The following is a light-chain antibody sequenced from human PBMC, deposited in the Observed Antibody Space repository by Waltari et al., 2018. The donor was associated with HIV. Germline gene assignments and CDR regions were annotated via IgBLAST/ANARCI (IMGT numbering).Light chain of an antibody. Sequence: QSVLTQPPSGQRVTISCTGNSSNIGAGYDVHWYQQLPGTAPNLLIYGNSNRPSGVPDRFSGSKSGTSASLAITGLQAEDEADYYCQSYDSSLSGSVFGTGTKVTVL. CDR3: QSYDSSLSGSV. CDR1: SSNIGAGYD. J-gene: IGLJ1*01. V-gene: IGLV1-40*01. CDR2: GNS.